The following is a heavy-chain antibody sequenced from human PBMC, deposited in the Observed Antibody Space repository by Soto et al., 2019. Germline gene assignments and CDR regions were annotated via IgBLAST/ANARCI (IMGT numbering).Heavy chain of an antibody. D-gene: IGHD3-3*01. CDR2: IYSGGST. J-gene: IGHJ5*02. CDR1: GFTVSSNY. V-gene: IGHV3-66*04. Sequence: GGSLRLSCAASGFTVSSNYMSWVRQAPGKGLEWVSVIYSGGSTYYADSVKGRFTISRDNSKNTLYLQMNSLRAEDTAVYYCARLNFGVVTWGRVNWEYNWFDPWGQGTLVTVSS. CDR3: ARLNFGVVTWGRVNWEYNWFDP.